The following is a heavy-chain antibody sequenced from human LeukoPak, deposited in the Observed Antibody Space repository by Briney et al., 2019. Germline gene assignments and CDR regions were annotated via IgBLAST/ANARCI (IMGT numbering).Heavy chain of an antibody. J-gene: IGHJ4*02. D-gene: IGHD2-21*01. V-gene: IGHV4-59*05. CDR1: GGSISSYY. Sequence: PSETLSLTCTVSGGSISSYYWSWIRQPPGKGLEWIGSIYYSGSTYYNPSLKSRVTISVDTSKNQFSLKLSSVTAADTAVYYCARLQSSGLVWSVYWGQGTLVTVSS. CDR3: ARLQSSGLVWSVY. CDR2: IYYSGST.